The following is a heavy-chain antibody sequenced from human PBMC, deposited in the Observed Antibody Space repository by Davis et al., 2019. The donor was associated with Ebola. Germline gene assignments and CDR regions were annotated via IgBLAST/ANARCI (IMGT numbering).Heavy chain of an antibody. Sequence: AASVKVSCKASGYTFTSYAMHWVRQAPGQRLEWMGWINAGNGNTKYSQKFQGRVTITRDTSASTAYMELSSLRSEDTAVYYCARVGRDSSGYYYFDYWGQGTLVTVSS. J-gene: IGHJ4*02. V-gene: IGHV1-3*01. CDR1: GYTFTSYA. D-gene: IGHD3-22*01. CDR2: INAGNGNT. CDR3: ARVGRDSSGYYYFDY.